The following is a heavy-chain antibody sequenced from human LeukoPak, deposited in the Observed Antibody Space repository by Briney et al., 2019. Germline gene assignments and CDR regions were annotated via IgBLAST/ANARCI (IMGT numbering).Heavy chain of an antibody. J-gene: IGHJ4*02. V-gene: IGHV1-69*04. D-gene: IGHD2-2*01. CDR2: IIPILGIA. Sequence: GSSVKVSCKASGGTFSSYAISWVRQAPGQGLEWMGRIIPILGIANYAQKFKGRVTITADKSTSTAYMELSSLRSEDTAVYYCARALFVGRTIVVVPAAPFDYWGQGTLVTVSS. CDR3: ARALFVGRTIVVVPAAPFDY. CDR1: GGTFSSYA.